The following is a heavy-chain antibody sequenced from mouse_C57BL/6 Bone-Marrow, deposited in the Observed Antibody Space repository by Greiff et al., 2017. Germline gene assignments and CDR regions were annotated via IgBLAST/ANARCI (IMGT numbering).Heavy chain of an antibody. CDR2: IDPSDSYT. J-gene: IGHJ2*01. D-gene: IGHD2-2*01. V-gene: IGHV1-59*01. CDR1: GYTFTSYW. CDR3: ARESGAMVTTDY. Sequence: QVQLQQPGAELVRPGTSVKLSCKASGYTFTSYWMHWVKQRPGQGLEWIGVIDPSDSYTNYNQKFKGKATLTVDTSSSTAYMQLSSLTSEDSAVYYCARESGAMVTTDYWGQGTTLTVSS.